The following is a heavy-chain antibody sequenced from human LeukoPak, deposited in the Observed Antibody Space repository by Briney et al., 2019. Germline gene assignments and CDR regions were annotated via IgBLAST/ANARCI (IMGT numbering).Heavy chain of an antibody. V-gene: IGHV3-30*04. D-gene: IGHD6-13*01. CDR1: GFTFSSHP. CDR2: ISSDGSNQ. Sequence: GGSLRLSCAASGFTFSSHPIHWVRQAPGKGLEWVAVISSDGSNQDYADSMKGRFTVSRDNSKNTLHLQMNSLSPEDTAVYYCAREGYGSSTSWGYFDYWGQGILVTVSS. CDR3: AREGYGSSTSWGYFDY. J-gene: IGHJ4*02.